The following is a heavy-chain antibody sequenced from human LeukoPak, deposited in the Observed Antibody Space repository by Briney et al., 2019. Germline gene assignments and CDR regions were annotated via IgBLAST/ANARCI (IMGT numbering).Heavy chain of an antibody. J-gene: IGHJ4*02. CDR2: IYPGDSDT. CDR3: ARGRAVAGPAPDFDY. Sequence: GESLKISCKGSGYSFTNYWIGWVRQLPGKNLEWMGIIYPGDSDTRYSPSFQGQVTISADKSISTAYLQWSSLKASDTAMYYCARGRAVAGPAPDFDYWGQGTLVTVSS. D-gene: IGHD6-19*01. V-gene: IGHV5-51*01. CDR1: GYSFTNYW.